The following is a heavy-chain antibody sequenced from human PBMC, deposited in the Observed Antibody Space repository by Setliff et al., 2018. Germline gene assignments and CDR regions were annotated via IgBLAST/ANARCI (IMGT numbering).Heavy chain of an antibody. CDR3: ARAGLAAAGRKGVFDH. J-gene: IGHJ4*02. D-gene: IGHD6-25*01. CDR2: ISPYNGVT. Sequence: ASVKVSCKGSGYILSSYGISWVRQAPGQGLEWMGWISPYNGVTNYAQRFQGRVTMTTDTYTSAAYMELRSLRSDDTAVYYCARAGLAAAGRKGVFDHWGQGTLVTVSS. V-gene: IGHV1-18*01. CDR1: GYILSSYG.